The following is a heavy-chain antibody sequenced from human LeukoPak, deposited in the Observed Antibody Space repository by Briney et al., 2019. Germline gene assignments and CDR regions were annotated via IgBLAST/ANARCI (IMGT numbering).Heavy chain of an antibody. J-gene: IGHJ4*02. CDR1: GYTFTGYY. Sequence: ASVKVSCKASGYTFTGYYMHWVRQAPGQGLEWMGRINPNSGGTNYAQKFQGRVTMTRDTSISTAYMELSSLRSEDTAVYYCARNYGPPDEDSSGWYERFDYWGQGTLVTVSS. CDR3: ARNYGPPDEDSSGWYERFDY. V-gene: IGHV1-2*06. D-gene: IGHD6-19*01. CDR2: INPNSGGT.